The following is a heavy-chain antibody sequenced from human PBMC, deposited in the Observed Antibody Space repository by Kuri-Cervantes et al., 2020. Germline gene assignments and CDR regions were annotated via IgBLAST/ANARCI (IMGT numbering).Heavy chain of an antibody. V-gene: IGHV3-33*01. CDR3: AREVYSGSYLGWFDP. J-gene: IGHJ5*02. CDR2: IWYDGSNK. CDR1: GFTFSSYG. Sequence: GGSLRLSCAASGFTFSSYGVHWVRQAPGEGLEWVAVIWYDGSNKYYADSVKGRFTISRDNSKNTLYLQMNSLRAEDTAVYYCAREVYSGSYLGWFDPWGQGTLVTVSS. D-gene: IGHD1-26*01.